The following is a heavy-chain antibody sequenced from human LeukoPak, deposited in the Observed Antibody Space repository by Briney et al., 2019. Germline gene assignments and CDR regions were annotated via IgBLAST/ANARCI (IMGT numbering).Heavy chain of an antibody. Sequence: PGGSLRLSCVVSGFTFNTYAMTWVRQAPGKGLEWVSAISGSGNSTFYADSIKGRFTISRDNSKKTLYLQMNSLRAEDTAVYYCAKLPYDIFVSYYFGYCGQGTLVTVSA. CDR1: GFTFNTYA. CDR2: ISGSGNST. J-gene: IGHJ4*02. V-gene: IGHV3-23*01. CDR3: AKLPYDIFVSYYFGY. D-gene: IGHD3-9*01.